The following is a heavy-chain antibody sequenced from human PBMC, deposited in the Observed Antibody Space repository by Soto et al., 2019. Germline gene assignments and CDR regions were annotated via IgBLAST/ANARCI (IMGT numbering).Heavy chain of an antibody. J-gene: IGHJ4*02. Sequence: GGSLRLSCAVSGFSLGPYGVTWVRQAPEKGLEWVTGFSGGSGAIFYADSVRGRFTISRDSSTAYLQMNNLRPEDTAVYFCARWNGFGDSWGQGSLVTVSS. CDR1: GFSLGPYG. V-gene: IGHV3-23*01. D-gene: IGHD1-1*01. CDR2: FSGGSGAI. CDR3: ARWNGFGDS.